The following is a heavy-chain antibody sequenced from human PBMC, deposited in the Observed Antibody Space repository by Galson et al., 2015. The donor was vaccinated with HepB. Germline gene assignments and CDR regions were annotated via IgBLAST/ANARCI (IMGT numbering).Heavy chain of an antibody. V-gene: IGHV1-8*01. D-gene: IGHD3-3*01. Sequence: SVKVSCKASGYTFTSYDINWVRQATGQGLEWMGWMNPNSGNTGYAQKFQGRVTMTRNTSISTAYMELSSLRSEDTAVYYCARGNGPLRLEWLFSGYYYYYYMDVWGKGTTVTVSS. CDR1: GYTFTSYD. J-gene: IGHJ6*03. CDR2: MNPNSGNT. CDR3: ARGNGPLRLEWLFSGYYYYYYMDV.